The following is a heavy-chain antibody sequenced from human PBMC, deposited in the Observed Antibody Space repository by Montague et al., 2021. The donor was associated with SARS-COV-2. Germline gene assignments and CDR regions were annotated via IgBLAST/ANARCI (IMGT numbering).Heavy chain of an antibody. Sequence: SETLSLTCAVSGGSISSTNWWSWVRQSPGKGLEWIGKISHGGSPDYNPSLKSRVIISADRSKNQFSLKLSSVIAADSAIYYCTKGTYGISILDQIYYYGMDVWGQGTTVIVSS. D-gene: IGHD3-3*01. J-gene: IGHJ6*02. CDR2: ISHGGSP. CDR1: GGSISSTNW. CDR3: TKGTYGISILDQIYYYGMDV. V-gene: IGHV4-4*02.